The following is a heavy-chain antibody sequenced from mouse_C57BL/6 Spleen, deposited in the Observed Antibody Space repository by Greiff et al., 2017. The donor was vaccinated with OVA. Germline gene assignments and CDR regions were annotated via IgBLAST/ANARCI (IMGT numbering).Heavy chain of an antibody. CDR2: INPYNGGT. CDR3: ARSYSNYGAMDY. Sequence: VQLQQSGPVLVKPGASVKMSCKASGYTFTDYYMNWVKQSHGKSLEWIGVINPYNGGTSYNQKFKGKATLTVDKSSSTAYMELNSLTSEDSAVYYCARSYSNYGAMDYWGQGTSVTVSS. J-gene: IGHJ4*01. CDR1: GYTFTDYY. D-gene: IGHD2-5*01. V-gene: IGHV1-19*01.